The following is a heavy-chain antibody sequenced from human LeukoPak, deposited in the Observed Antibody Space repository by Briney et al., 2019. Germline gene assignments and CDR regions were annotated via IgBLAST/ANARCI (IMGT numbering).Heavy chain of an antibody. Sequence: GALRLSCAAPGFTFSSYSMNWVRQAPGKGLEWVSYISSSSSTIYYADSVKGRFTISRDNAKNSLYLQMNSLRAEDTAVYYCARGGRDGYNYPSWGQGTLVTVSS. CDR3: ARGGRDGYNYPS. CDR1: GFTFSSYS. J-gene: IGHJ4*02. V-gene: IGHV3-48*01. D-gene: IGHD5-24*01. CDR2: ISSSSSTI.